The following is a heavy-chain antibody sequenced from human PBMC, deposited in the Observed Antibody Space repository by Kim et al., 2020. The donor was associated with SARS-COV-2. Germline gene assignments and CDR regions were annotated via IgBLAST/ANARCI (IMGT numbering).Heavy chain of an antibody. D-gene: IGHD3-3*01. J-gene: IGHJ6*02. CDR1: GFTFSSYW. CDR2: IKEDGSEK. Sequence: LSLTCATSGFTFSSYWMSWVRQAPGKGLEWVANIKEDGSEKYYVDSVKGRFTISRDNAKNSLYLQMNSLRAEDTAVYYCARDRITIFGVVIMDYYYYYGMDVWGQGTTVTVSS. V-gene: IGHV3-7*03. CDR3: ARDRITIFGVVIMDYYYYYGMDV.